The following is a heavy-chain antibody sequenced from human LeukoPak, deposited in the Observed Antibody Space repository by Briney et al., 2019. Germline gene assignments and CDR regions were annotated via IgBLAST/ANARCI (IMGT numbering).Heavy chain of an antibody. D-gene: IGHD2-2*01. V-gene: IGHV3-21*01. Sequence: GGSLRLSCAASGFTFIFSSYAMYWVRQAPGKGLEWVSSISSSSSYIYYADSVKGRFTISRDNAKNSLYLQMNSLRAEDTAVYYCARAPHYCSSTSCTRGIYYFDYWGQGTLVTVSS. CDR2: ISSSSSYI. CDR1: GFTFIFSSYA. J-gene: IGHJ4*02. CDR3: ARAPHYCSSTSCTRGIYYFDY.